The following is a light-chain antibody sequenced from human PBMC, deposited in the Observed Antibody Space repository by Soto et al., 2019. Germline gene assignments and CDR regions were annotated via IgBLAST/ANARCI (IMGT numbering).Light chain of an antibody. CDR3: QQYGNSRWT. CDR2: GTS. Sequence: EIVLTQSPDTLSLSPGERATLSCRASQSVSSNYLAWYQQTPGQAPRLLIYGTSTRATGIPDRFSGSGSGTDFTLTISRLEPEDFAVYYCQQYGNSRWTFGQGTKVEIK. J-gene: IGKJ1*01. V-gene: IGKV3-20*01. CDR1: QSVSSNY.